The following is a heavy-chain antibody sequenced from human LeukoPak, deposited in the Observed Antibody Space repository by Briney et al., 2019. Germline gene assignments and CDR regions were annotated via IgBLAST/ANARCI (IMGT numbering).Heavy chain of an antibody. D-gene: IGHD6-19*01. V-gene: IGHV4-38-2*02. CDR2: IYHSGST. Sequence: SETLSLTCTVSGGSFSSHYCSWIRQPPGKGLEWIGSIYHSGSTYYNPSLKSRVTISVDTSKNQFSLKLSSVTAADTAVYYCARAAVYSSPFDYWGQGTLVTVSS. J-gene: IGHJ4*02. CDR3: ARAAVYSSPFDY. CDR1: GGSFSSHY.